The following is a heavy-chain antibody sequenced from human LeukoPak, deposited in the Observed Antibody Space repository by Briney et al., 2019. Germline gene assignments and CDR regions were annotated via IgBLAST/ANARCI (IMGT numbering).Heavy chain of an antibody. Sequence: PGGSLRLSCAASGFIFSSYAMHWVRRAPGKGLEWVAVISNDDSNKYYVDSVEGRFTISRDNSKNTLYLQMNSLRAEDTAVYYCATSGGGEYTYGDEAYFDYWGQGTLVTVSS. CDR1: GFIFSSYA. CDR3: ATSGGGEYTYGDEAYFDY. J-gene: IGHJ4*02. CDR2: ISNDDSNK. D-gene: IGHD5-18*01. V-gene: IGHV3-30-3*01.